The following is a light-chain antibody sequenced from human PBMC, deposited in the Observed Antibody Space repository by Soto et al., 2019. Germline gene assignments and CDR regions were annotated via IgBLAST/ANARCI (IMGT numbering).Light chain of an antibody. J-gene: IGLJ1*01. CDR1: SSDVGSYNL. CDR2: EVT. CDR3: HSFGVSRTHYV. Sequence: QSVLTQPASVSASPGQSITISCTGTSSDVGSYNLVSWYQQHPGKAPKLIIYEVTQLPAGVSGGFSGSKSGNTASLTISGLQAEDEADYYCHSFGVSRTHYVFGAGTKVTVL. V-gene: IGLV2-23*02.